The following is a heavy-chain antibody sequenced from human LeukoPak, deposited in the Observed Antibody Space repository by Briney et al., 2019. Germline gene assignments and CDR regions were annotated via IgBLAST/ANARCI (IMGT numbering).Heavy chain of an antibody. J-gene: IGHJ4*02. CDR2: IYYSGST. Sequence: SETLSLTCTVSGGSISSGGYYWSWIRQHPGKGLEWIGYIYYSGSTYYNPSLKSRVTIPVDTSKNQFSLKLSSVTAADTAVYYCASGYCGGDCFWPFDYWGQGTLVTVSS. CDR3: ASGYCGGDCFWPFDY. D-gene: IGHD2-21*02. CDR1: GGSISSGGYY. V-gene: IGHV4-31*03.